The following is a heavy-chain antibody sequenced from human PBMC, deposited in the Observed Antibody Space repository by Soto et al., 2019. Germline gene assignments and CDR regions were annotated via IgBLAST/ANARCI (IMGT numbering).Heavy chain of an antibody. V-gene: IGHV1-46*03. CDR2: INPSGGST. D-gene: IGHD2-15*01. Sequence: ASVKVSCKASRYTFTSYYMHWVRQAPGQGLEWMGIINPSGGSTSYAQKFQGRVTMTRDTSTSTVYMELSSLRSEDTAVYYCARDLRVVAAIGSVYYYMDVWGKGTTVTVSS. CDR3: ARDLRVVAAIGSVYYYMDV. CDR1: RYTFTSYY. J-gene: IGHJ6*03.